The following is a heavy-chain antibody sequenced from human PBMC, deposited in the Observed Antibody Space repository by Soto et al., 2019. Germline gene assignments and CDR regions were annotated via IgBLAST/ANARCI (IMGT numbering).Heavy chain of an antibody. V-gene: IGHV3-23*01. Sequence: GGSLRLSCAASGFTFSSYAMSWVRQAPGKGLEWVSAISGSGGSTYYADSVKGRFTISRDNSKNTLYLQMNSLRAEDMAVYYCAVQLGYCTNGVCPYYYGMDVWGQGTTVTVSS. CDR2: ISGSGGST. J-gene: IGHJ6*02. D-gene: IGHD2-8*01. CDR1: GFTFSSYA. CDR3: AVQLGYCTNGVCPYYYGMDV.